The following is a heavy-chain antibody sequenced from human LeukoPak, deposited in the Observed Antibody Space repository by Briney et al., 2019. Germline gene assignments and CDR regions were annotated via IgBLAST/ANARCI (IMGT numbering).Heavy chain of an antibody. Sequence: GGSLRLSCAASGFTFSSYEMNWVRQAPGKGLEWVSYISSGSTIYDADSVKGRFTISRDNAKNSLYLQMNSLGAEDAAVYYCARESIAVAGAPFDYWGQGTLVTVPS. CDR1: GFTFSSYE. V-gene: IGHV3-48*03. CDR2: ISSGSTI. CDR3: ARESIAVAGAPFDY. D-gene: IGHD6-19*01. J-gene: IGHJ4*02.